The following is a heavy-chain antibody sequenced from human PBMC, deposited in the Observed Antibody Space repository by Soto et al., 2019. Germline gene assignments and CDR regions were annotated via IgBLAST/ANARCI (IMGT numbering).Heavy chain of an antibody. J-gene: IGHJ6*03. D-gene: IGHD6-13*01. Sequence: GGSLRLSCAASGFTFSSYGMHWVRQAPGKGLEWVAVISYDGSNKYYADSVKGRFTISRDNSKNTLYLQMNSLRAEDTAVYYCARDHGPGIAADDYYYYYYMDVWGKGTTVTVSS. CDR3: ARDHGPGIAADDYYYYYYMDV. CDR1: GFTFSSYG. CDR2: ISYDGSNK. V-gene: IGHV3-30*03.